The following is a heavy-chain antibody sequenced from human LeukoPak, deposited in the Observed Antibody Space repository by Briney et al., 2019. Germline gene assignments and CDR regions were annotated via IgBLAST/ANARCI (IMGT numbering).Heavy chain of an antibody. CDR3: ARGDDGYCSSTSRPPGDY. V-gene: IGHV1-69*06. Sequence: ASVKVSCKASGGTFSSYAISWVRQAPGQGLEWMGGIIPIFGTANYAQKFQGRVTITADKSTSTAYMELSSLRSGDTAVYYRARGDDGYCSSTSRPPGDYWGQGTLVTVSS. CDR2: IIPIFGTA. CDR1: GGTFSSYA. D-gene: IGHD2-2*01. J-gene: IGHJ4*02.